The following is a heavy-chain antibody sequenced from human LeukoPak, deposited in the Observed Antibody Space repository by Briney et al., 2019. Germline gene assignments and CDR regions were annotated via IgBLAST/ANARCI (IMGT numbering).Heavy chain of an antibody. CDR2: IKEDGSMQ. CDR3: ARVVIWFDP. J-gene: IGHJ5*02. Sequence: TGGSLRLSCAASGFTFSSFWMSWVRQAPGKGLEWVAHIKEDGSMQSYVDSVKGRFTISRDNAKNSVYLQMNSLRAEDTAVYYCARVVIWFDPWGQGSLVIVSS. V-gene: IGHV3-7*04. CDR1: GFTFSSFW.